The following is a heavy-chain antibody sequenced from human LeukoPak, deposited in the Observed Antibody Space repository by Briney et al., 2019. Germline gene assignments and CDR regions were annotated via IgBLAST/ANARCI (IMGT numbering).Heavy chain of an antibody. CDR1: GFTFSSYG. D-gene: IGHD4-23*01. V-gene: IGHV3-33*03. CDR2: IRYDGSNK. CDR3: APLSVGYGGNGGNY. J-gene: IGHJ4*02. Sequence: PGGSLRLSCAASGFTFSSYGMHWVRQAPGKGLEWVAVIRYDGSNKYYADSVKGRFTISRDNSKNTLYLQMNSLRAEDTAVYYCAPLSVGYGGNGGNYWGQGTLVTVSS.